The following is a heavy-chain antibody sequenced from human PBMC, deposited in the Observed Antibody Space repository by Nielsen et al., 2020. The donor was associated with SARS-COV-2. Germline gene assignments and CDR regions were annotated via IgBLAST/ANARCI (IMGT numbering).Heavy chain of an antibody. Sequence: SETLSLTCTVSGGSISSGGYYWSWIGQHPGKGLEWIGYIYYSGSTYYNPSLKSRVTISVDTSKNQFSLKLSSVTAADTAVYYCARGYYDFWSGYQPNFDYWGQGTLVTVSS. CDR2: IYYSGST. CDR1: GGSISSGGYY. CDR3: ARGYYDFWSGYQPNFDY. V-gene: IGHV4-31*03. D-gene: IGHD3-3*01. J-gene: IGHJ4*02.